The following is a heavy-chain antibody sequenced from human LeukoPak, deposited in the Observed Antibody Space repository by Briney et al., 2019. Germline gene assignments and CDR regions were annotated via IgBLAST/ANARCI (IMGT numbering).Heavy chain of an antibody. CDR1: GFTLSTYS. D-gene: IGHD3-22*01. CDR2: ISSSNTI. CDR3: ARAIGTYNWFDP. J-gene: IGHJ5*02. V-gene: IGHV3-48*04. Sequence: GGSLRLSCEASGFTLSTYSMNWARQAPGKGLEWVSYISSSNTIYYADSVKGRFTISRDNAKNSLYLEMNSLRAEDTAVYYCARAIGTYNWFDPWGQGTLVTVSS.